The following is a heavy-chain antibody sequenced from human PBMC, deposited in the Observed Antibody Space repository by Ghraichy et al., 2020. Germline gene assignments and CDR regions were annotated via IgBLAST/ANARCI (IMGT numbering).Heavy chain of an antibody. V-gene: IGHV3-23*01. CDR3: AKESTHYYGSSGYYWGRYFDY. J-gene: IGHJ4*02. CDR1: GFPFSSYA. Sequence: GGSLRLSCAASGFPFSSYAMNWVRQAPGKGLEWVSAISGSGGSTYSADSVKGRFTISRDNSKNTLYLQMISLRAEDTAVYYCAKESTHYYGSSGYYWGRYFDYWGQGTLVTVSS. CDR2: ISGSGGST. D-gene: IGHD3-22*01.